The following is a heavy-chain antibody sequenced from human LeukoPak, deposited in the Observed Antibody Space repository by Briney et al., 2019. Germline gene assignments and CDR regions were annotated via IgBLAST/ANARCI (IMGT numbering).Heavy chain of an antibody. D-gene: IGHD3-22*01. V-gene: IGHV4-34*01. CDR2: INHSGST. J-gene: IGHJ4*02. CDR3: ARGDYYDRTVYFDY. Sequence: SETLSLTCAVYGGSFSGYYWSWIRQPPGKGLEWIGEINHSGSTNYNPSLKSRVTISADTSKNQFSLKLSSVTAADTAVYYCARGDYYDRTVYFDYWGQGTLVTVSS. CDR1: GGSFSGYY.